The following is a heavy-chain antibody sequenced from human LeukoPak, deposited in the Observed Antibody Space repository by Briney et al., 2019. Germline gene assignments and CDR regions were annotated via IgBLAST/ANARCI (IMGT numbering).Heavy chain of an antibody. D-gene: IGHD6-19*01. CDR3: ARAYSSGWYAKTLDY. CDR2: IYYSGST. Sequence: SETLSLTCTVSGGSISSYYWSWIRQPPGKGLEWIGYIYYSGSTNYNPSLKSRVTISVDTSKNQFSLKLSSVTAADTAVYYCARAYSSGWYAKTLDYWGQGTLVTVSS. CDR1: GGSISSYY. J-gene: IGHJ4*02. V-gene: IGHV4-59*01.